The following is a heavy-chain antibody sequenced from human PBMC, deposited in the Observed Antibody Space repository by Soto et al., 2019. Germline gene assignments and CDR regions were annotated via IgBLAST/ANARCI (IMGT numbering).Heavy chain of an antibody. CDR1: GYTFTSYG. CDR2: ISAYNGNT. D-gene: IGHD2-15*01. J-gene: IGHJ6*02. Sequence: ASVKVSCKASGYTFTSYGISWVRQAPGQGLEWMRWISAYNGNTNYAQKLQGRVTMTTDTSTSTAYMELRSLRSDDTAVYYCARFNSGSGTYYYYGMDVWGQGTTVTV. CDR3: ARFNSGSGTYYYYGMDV. V-gene: IGHV1-18*01.